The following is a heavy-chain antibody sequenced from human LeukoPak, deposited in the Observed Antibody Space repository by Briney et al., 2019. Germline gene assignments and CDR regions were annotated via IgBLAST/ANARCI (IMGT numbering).Heavy chain of an antibody. J-gene: IGHJ4*02. CDR1: GFSVSTNY. Sequence: TGGSLRLSCAASGFSVSTNYMTWVRQAPGKGLEWVAVISYDGSNKYYADSVKGRFTISRDNSKNTLYLQMNSLRAEDTAVYYCARDPDRAGMMTTVTPPDYWGQGTLVTVSS. CDR2: ISYDGSNK. V-gene: IGHV3-30*03. D-gene: IGHD4-11*01. CDR3: ARDPDRAGMMTTVTPPDY.